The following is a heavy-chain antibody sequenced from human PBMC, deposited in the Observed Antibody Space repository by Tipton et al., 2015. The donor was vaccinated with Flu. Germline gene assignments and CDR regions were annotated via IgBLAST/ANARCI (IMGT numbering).Heavy chain of an antibody. Sequence: SLTCTVSGVSIRTTSYHWGWTRQPPGKGLEWIASLSYSGSTFYKSSLKSRVTISVDTSKNQFSLKVSSVTAADTAVYYCASHPPPRISVPAPIDNWGQGTLVTVSS. D-gene: IGHD6-19*01. J-gene: IGHJ4*02. V-gene: IGHV4-39*01. CDR1: GVSIRTTSYH. CDR3: ASHPPPRISVPAPIDN. CDR2: LSYSGST.